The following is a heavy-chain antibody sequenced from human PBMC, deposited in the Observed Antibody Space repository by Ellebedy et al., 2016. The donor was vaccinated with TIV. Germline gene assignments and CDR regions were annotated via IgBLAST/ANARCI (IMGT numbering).Heavy chain of an antibody. J-gene: IGHJ6*02. V-gene: IGHV3-53*01. Sequence: PGGSLRLSCAASGFTVSSNYMSWVRQAPGKGLEWVSVIYSGGSTYYADSVKGRFTISRDNSKNTLYLQMNSLRAEDTAVYYCAREKRYNWNYRGSGGMDVWGQGTTVTVSS. CDR2: IYSGGST. CDR1: GFTVSSNY. CDR3: AREKRYNWNYRGSGGMDV. D-gene: IGHD1-7*01.